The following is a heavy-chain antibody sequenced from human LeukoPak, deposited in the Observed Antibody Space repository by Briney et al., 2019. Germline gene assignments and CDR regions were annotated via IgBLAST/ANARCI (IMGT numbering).Heavy chain of an antibody. CDR2: IYGGGST. D-gene: IGHD1-26*01. V-gene: IGHV3-66*02. CDR3: AKDHSGSYQRAFDI. CDR1: AFTVSSNY. J-gene: IGHJ3*02. Sequence: GGSLRLSCAVSAFTVSSNYVSWVRQAPGKGLEWVSVIYGGGSTNYADSVKGRFTISRDNSKNTLYLQMNSLRAEDTAVYYCAKDHSGSYQRAFDIWGQGTMVTVSS.